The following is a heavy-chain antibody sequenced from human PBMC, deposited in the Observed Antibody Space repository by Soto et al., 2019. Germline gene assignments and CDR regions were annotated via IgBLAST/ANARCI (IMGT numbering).Heavy chain of an antibody. J-gene: IGHJ1*01. CDR1: GYTFTSYE. D-gene: IGHD3-10*01. Sequence: QMQLVQSGAEVKKPEASVKVSCKASGYTFTSYEINWVRQATGQGLEWMGWMNPNSGDTGYAQKFQGRVTMTRNTSISTAYMELSSLRSEDTAVYYCARGELLWFGELLRWGQGTLVTVSS. V-gene: IGHV1-8*01. CDR2: MNPNSGDT. CDR3: ARGELLWFGELLR.